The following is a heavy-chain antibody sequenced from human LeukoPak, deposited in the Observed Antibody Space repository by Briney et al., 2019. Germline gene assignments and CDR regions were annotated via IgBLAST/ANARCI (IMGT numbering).Heavy chain of an antibody. Sequence: GGSLRLSCTASGFTFSNYAMSWVRQAPGKGLEWVSTISGSGGSTYYADSVKGRFTISRDNSKNTLYLQMNSLRAEDTAVYYCAKEDSGYIYYYYGMDVWGQGTTVTVSS. J-gene: IGHJ6*02. CDR3: AKEDSGYIYYYYGMDV. CDR2: ISGSGGST. V-gene: IGHV3-23*01. D-gene: IGHD5-12*01. CDR1: GFTFSNYA.